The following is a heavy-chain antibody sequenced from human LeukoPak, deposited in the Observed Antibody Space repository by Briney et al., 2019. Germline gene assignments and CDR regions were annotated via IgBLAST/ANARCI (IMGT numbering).Heavy chain of an antibody. Sequence: SETLSLTCAVYGGSFSGYYWNWIRQPPGKGLEWIGEINHGGSTNYNPSLKSRVTISVDTSKHQFSLKLSSVTAADTAVYYWARGRLGSGYGYWFDPWGQGTLVTVSS. D-gene: IGHD5-12*01. J-gene: IGHJ5*02. V-gene: IGHV4-34*01. CDR2: INHGGST. CDR1: GGSFSGYY. CDR3: ARGRLGSGYGYWFDP.